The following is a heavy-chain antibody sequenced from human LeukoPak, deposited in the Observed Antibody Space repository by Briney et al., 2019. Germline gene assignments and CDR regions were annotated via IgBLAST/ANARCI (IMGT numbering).Heavy chain of an antibody. CDR1: EYTFTGYY. V-gene: IGHV1-2*04. J-gene: IGHJ4*02. CDR3: ARERTRSTNQELKQWHDNPHFDY. D-gene: IGHD6-19*01. Sequence: GASVKVSCKASEYTFTGYYMHWVRQAPGQGLEWMGWINPNSGGTNYAQKFQGWVTMTRDTSISTAYMELSRLRSDDTAVYYCARERTRSTNQELKQWHDNPHFDYWGQGTLVTVSS. CDR2: INPNSGGT.